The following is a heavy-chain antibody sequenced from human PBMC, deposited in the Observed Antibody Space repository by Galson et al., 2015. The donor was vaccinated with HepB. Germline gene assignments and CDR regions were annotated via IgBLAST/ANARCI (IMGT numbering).Heavy chain of an antibody. J-gene: IGHJ5*02. CDR1: GFTSSGSA. Sequence: SLRLSCAASGFTSSGSAMHWVRQASGKGLEWVGRIRSKANSYATAYAASVKGRFTISRDDSKNTAYLQMNSLKTEDTAVYYCTRGLTILNWFDPWGQGTLVTVSS. CDR3: TRGLTILNWFDP. CDR2: IRSKANSYAT. V-gene: IGHV3-73*01. D-gene: IGHD3-9*01.